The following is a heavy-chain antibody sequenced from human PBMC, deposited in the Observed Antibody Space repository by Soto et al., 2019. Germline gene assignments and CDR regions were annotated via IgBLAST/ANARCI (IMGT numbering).Heavy chain of an antibody. Sequence: QVQLVQSGAEVKKPGASVKVSCKASGYTFTSYGISWVRQAPGQGLEWMGWISAYNGNTNYAQKLQGRVTMTTDTATRTAYMELRSLRSDDTAVYYCARIPPDYYDSSGYYCDYWGQGTLVTVSS. CDR3: ARIPPDYYDSSGYYCDY. CDR1: GYTFTSYG. V-gene: IGHV1-18*01. J-gene: IGHJ4*02. D-gene: IGHD3-22*01. CDR2: ISAYNGNT.